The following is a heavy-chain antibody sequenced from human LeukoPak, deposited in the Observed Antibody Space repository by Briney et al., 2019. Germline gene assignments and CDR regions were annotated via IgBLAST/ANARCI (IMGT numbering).Heavy chain of an antibody. Sequence: SVKVSCKASGYTFTSYGISWVRQAPGQGLEWMGGIIPIFGTANYAQKFQGRVTITTDESTSTAYMELSSLRSEDTAVYYCARGAGDWNYGEWGAFDIWGQGTMVTVSS. V-gene: IGHV1-69*05. CDR3: ARGAGDWNYGEWGAFDI. CDR1: GYTFTSYG. J-gene: IGHJ3*02. CDR2: IIPIFGTA. D-gene: IGHD1-7*01.